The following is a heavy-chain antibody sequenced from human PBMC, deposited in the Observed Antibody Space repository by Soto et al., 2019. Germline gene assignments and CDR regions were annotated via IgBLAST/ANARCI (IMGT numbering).Heavy chain of an antibody. Sequence: SVKVSCKASGGTFSNHAISWVRQAPGQGLEWVGGIIPMFPTADYAQRFQGRVTITADDPTTTVYMELSGLRSEDTAMYYCARDDATYCGGDCYRYFYYGMDVWGQGTTVTVSS. CDR2: IIPMFPTA. D-gene: IGHD2-21*02. CDR3: ARDDATYCGGDCYRYFYYGMDV. J-gene: IGHJ6*02. CDR1: GGTFSNHA. V-gene: IGHV1-69*13.